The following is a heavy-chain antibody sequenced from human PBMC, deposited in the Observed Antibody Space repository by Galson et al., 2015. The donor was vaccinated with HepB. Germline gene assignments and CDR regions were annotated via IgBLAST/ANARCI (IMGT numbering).Heavy chain of an antibody. D-gene: IGHD1-26*01. CDR1: GFTFSSYG. Sequence: SLRLSCAASGFTFSSYGMHWVRQAPGKGLEWVAVIWYDGSNKYYADSVKGRFTISRDNSKNTLYLQMNSLRAEDTAVYYCARGSIVGAKNEYFQHWGQGTLVTVSS. CDR2: IWYDGSNK. V-gene: IGHV3-33*01. CDR3: ARGSIVGAKNEYFQH. J-gene: IGHJ1*01.